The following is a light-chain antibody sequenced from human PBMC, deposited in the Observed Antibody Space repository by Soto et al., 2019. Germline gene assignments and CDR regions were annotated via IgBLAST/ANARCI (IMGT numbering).Light chain of an antibody. CDR3: QQYNSYSWT. Sequence: EIGLTQSPGTLSLSQGERATLSCRASQSVSSSYLAWYQQKPGQAPRLLIYGASSRATGIPDRFSGSGSGTDFTLTISSLQPDDFATYYCQQYNSYSWTFGQGTKVDIK. CDR2: GAS. V-gene: IGKV3-20*01. J-gene: IGKJ1*01. CDR1: QSVSSSY.